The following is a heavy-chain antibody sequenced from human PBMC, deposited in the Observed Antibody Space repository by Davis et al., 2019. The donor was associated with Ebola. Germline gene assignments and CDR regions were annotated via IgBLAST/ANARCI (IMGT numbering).Heavy chain of an antibody. D-gene: IGHD3-3*01. CDR1: GFPFSSYA. V-gene: IGHV3-23*01. CDR2: ISGSGGST. Sequence: GESLKISCAASGFPFSSYAMSWVRQAPGKGLEWVSAISGSGGSTYYADSVKGRFTISRDNSKNTLYLQMNSLRAEDTAVYYCAKGFLEWLLYDNWFDPWGQGTLVTVSS. J-gene: IGHJ5*02. CDR3: AKGFLEWLLYDNWFDP.